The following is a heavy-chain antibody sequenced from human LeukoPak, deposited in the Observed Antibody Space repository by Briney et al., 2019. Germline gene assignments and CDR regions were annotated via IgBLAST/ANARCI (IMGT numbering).Heavy chain of an antibody. V-gene: IGHV3-23*01. Sequence: GGSLRLSCAASGFTFSSYAMSWVRQAPGNGPEWVSAISGSGGSTYYADSVKGRFTISRDNSKNTLYLQMNSLRAENTAVYYCAKLPTYYYGSGSHPNYYFDYWGQGTLVTVSS. CDR3: AKLPTYYYGSGSHPNYYFDY. J-gene: IGHJ4*02. CDR1: GFTFSSYA. D-gene: IGHD3-10*01. CDR2: ISGSGGST.